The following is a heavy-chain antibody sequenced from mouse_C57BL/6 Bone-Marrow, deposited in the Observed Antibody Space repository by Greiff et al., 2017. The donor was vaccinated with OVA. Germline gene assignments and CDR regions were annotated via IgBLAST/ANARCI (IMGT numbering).Heavy chain of an antibody. Sequence: VQLQQPGAELVKPGASVKMSCKASGYTFTSYWITWVKQRPGQGLEWIGDIYPGSGSTNYNEKFKSKATLTVDTSSSTAYMQRSSLTSEDSAVYYCAREGYYLYYAMDYWGQGTSVTVSS. D-gene: IGHD2-3*01. CDR1: GYTFTSYW. CDR3: AREGYYLYYAMDY. J-gene: IGHJ4*01. V-gene: IGHV1-55*01. CDR2: IYPGSGST.